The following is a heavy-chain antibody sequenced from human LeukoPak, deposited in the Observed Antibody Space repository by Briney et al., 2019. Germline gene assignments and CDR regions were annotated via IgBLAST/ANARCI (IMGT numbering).Heavy chain of an antibody. V-gene: IGHV1-18*01. D-gene: IGHD3-22*01. CDR1: GYTFTSYG. J-gene: IGHJ4*02. CDR2: ISAYNGNT. Sequence: ASVKVSCKASGYTFTSYGISWVRQAPGQGLEWMGWISAYNGNTNYAQKLQGRVTMTTDTSTSTAYMELRSLRSDDAAVYYCAREGYYDSSGQPFFDYWGQGTLVTVSS. CDR3: AREGYYDSSGQPFFDY.